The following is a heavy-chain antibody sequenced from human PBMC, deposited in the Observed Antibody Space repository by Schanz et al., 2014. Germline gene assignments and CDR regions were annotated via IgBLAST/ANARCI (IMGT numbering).Heavy chain of an antibody. Sequence: QVQLVQSWAEVKGPGASVKVSCKASGYTFVSYSMHWVRQAPGQGLEWMGIINPSGGGTSYALRFQDRVTMTRDASTSTVYMELRSLRSDDTAVYYCARDRRRYCSTASCLHDNWFDPWGQGTLVIVSS. CDR3: ARDRRRYCSTASCLHDNWFDP. D-gene: IGHD2-2*01. CDR1: GYTFVSYS. J-gene: IGHJ5*02. CDR2: INPSGGGT. V-gene: IGHV1-46*01.